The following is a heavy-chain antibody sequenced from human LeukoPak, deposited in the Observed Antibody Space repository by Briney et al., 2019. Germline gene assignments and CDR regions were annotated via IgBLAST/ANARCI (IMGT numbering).Heavy chain of an antibody. CDR1: GGTFSSYA. V-gene: IGHV1-69*06. Sequence: ASVKVSCKASGGTFSSYAISWVRQAPGQGLEWMGGIMPMFGKTNYAQKFQGRVTTTADKATSTAYMELSSLRAEDTALYYCAKDMTYSGSYFVDWGQGTLVTVSS. CDR3: AKDMTYSGSYFVD. J-gene: IGHJ4*02. CDR2: IMPMFGKT. D-gene: IGHD1-26*01.